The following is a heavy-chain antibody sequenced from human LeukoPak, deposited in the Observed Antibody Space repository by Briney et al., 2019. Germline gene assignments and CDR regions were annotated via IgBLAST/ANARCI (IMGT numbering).Heavy chain of an antibody. CDR1: GFTFSTYN. CDR2: ISSSSSYL. CDR3: AREMTMATRSIDY. V-gene: IGHV3-21*06. D-gene: IGHD5-24*01. J-gene: IGHJ4*02. Sequence: GGSLRLSCAASGFTFSTYNMNWVRQAPGKGLEWVSSISSSSSYLYHADSVKGRFTISRDNAKNSLYLQMNSLRAEDTAVYYCAREMTMATRSIDYWGQGTLDTVSS.